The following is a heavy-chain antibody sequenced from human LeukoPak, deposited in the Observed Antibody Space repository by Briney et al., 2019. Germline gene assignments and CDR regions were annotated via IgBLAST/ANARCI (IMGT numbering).Heavy chain of an antibody. J-gene: IGHJ6*02. CDR2: IYYGGST. D-gene: IGHD5-18*01. CDR1: GGSISSYY. CDR3: ARRGYSYGLDYYYGMDV. Sequence: SETLSLTCTVSGGSISSYYWSWIRQPPGKGLEWIGYIYYGGSTNYNPSLKSRVTISVDTSKNQFSLKLSSVTAADTAVYYCARRGYSYGLDYYYGMDVWGQGTTVTVSS. V-gene: IGHV4-59*08.